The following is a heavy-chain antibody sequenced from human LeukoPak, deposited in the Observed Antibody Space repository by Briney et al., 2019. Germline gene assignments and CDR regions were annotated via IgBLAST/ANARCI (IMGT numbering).Heavy chain of an antibody. D-gene: IGHD5-18*01. Sequence: SETLSLTCTVSGGSISTSNYYWGWIRQPPGKGLEWIGNIFYSGSTYYSPSLKSRVTISLDTSRNQFSLKLTSVTVADTAVYYCARCRGYSYGYYYYYMDVWGKGTTVTVSS. CDR2: IFYSGST. V-gene: IGHV4-39*07. CDR1: GGSISTSNYY. J-gene: IGHJ6*03. CDR3: ARCRGYSYGYYYYYMDV.